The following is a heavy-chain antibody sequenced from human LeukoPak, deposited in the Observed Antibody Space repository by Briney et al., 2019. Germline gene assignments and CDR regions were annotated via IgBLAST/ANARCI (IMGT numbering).Heavy chain of an antibody. J-gene: IGHJ4*02. CDR2: INAVDTNI. V-gene: IGHV3-23*01. CDR1: GFIFSNYA. Sequence: GGSLRLSCVASGFIFSNYAMAWVRQAPGKGLEYVSTINAVDTNIYYADSVKGRFTVSRDNSKNTLYLQLNRLRAEDTAVYYCAKQFLDANWGQGTLVTVSS. CDR3: AKQFLDAN. D-gene: IGHD5-24*01.